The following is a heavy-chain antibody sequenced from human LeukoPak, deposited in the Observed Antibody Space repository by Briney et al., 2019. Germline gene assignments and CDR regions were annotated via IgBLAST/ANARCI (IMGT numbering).Heavy chain of an antibody. V-gene: IGHV3-9*01. Sequence: PGRSLRLSCAASGFTFDDYAMHWVRQAPGKGLEWVSGISWNSGSIGYADSVKGRFTISRDNAKNSLYLQMNSLRAEDTALYYYAKDMKQQPEYGMDVWGQGTTVTVSS. D-gene: IGHD6-13*01. CDR1: GFTFDDYA. J-gene: IGHJ6*02. CDR3: AKDMKQQPEYGMDV. CDR2: ISWNSGSI.